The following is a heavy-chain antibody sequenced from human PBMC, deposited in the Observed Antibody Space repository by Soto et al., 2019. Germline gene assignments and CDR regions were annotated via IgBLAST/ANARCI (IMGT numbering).Heavy chain of an antibody. CDR3: AKDPRNYDVLTVHHYYYGMEV. V-gene: IGHV3-23*01. J-gene: IGHJ6*02. CDR1: GFTFSNAW. Sequence: PGGSLRLSCAASGFTFSNAWMNWVRQAPGKGLEWVSSISGSSGSTYYADSVKGRFTVSRDNSKYTLFLQLDSLRAEDTGVYYCAKDPRNYDVLTVHHYYYGMEVRGQGTTVTVSS. D-gene: IGHD3-9*01. CDR2: ISGSSGST.